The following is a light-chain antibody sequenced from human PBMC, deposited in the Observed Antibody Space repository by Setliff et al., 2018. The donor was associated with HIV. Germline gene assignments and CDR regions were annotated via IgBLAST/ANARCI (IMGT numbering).Light chain of an antibody. V-gene: IGLV2-23*02. Sequence: QSVLTQPXSVSGSPGQSITISCTGTSSDVGNYNLVSWYQQHPGTAPKLIIFEVRNRPSGVSXXFSGSKSGNMASLTISGLQGDDEADYYCCSYAGXGTNVFXXXXKVXVL. CDR2: EVR. CDR1: SSDVGNYNL. J-gene: IGLJ1*01. CDR3: CSYAGXGTNV.